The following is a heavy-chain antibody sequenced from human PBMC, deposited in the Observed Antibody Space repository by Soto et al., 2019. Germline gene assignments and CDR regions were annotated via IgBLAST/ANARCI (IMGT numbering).Heavy chain of an antibody. Sequence: EVQLLESGGGLVQPGGSLRLSCAASVFTFSSYAMSWVRQAPGKGLEWVSSISLSGGSTYYADSVKGRFTISRDNSKNTVDLQMNSLRAEDTAVYYCAASYHFDYWGQGTLVTVSS. CDR1: VFTFSSYA. CDR3: AASYHFDY. D-gene: IGHD1-26*01. J-gene: IGHJ4*02. V-gene: IGHV3-23*01. CDR2: ISLSGGST.